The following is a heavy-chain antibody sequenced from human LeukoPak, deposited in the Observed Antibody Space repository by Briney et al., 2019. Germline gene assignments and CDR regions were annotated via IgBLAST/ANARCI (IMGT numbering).Heavy chain of an antibody. CDR3: AREEHCSSTSCYNGDAFDI. CDR2: ISGYNGNT. V-gene: IGHV1-18*01. D-gene: IGHD2-2*02. Sequence: ASVKVSCKASGYTFTTYGISWVRQAPGQGLEWMGWISGYNGNTNYAQKLQGRVTMTTDTSTDTAYMELSSLRSEDTAVYYCAREEHCSSTSCYNGDAFDIWGQGTMVTVSS. J-gene: IGHJ3*02. CDR1: GYTFTTYG.